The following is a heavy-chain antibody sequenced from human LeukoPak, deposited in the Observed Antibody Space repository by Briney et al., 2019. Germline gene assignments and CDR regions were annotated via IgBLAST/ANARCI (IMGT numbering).Heavy chain of an antibody. CDR3: ATVSTSSAGWLDP. V-gene: IGHV4-34*01. CDR2: INPTGGT. CDR1: GGSLGGDY. Sequence: SETLSLTCAVHGGSLGGDYWSWIRQPPGKELEWIGEINPTGGTNYNPSLKSRVTMSVDTSKNQFSLNLRSVTAADTAVYYCATVSTSSAGWLDPWGQGTLVTVSS. D-gene: IGHD3-22*01. J-gene: IGHJ5*02.